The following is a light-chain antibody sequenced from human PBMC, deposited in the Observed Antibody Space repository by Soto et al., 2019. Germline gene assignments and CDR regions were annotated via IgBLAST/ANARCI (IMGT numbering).Light chain of an antibody. CDR1: QSVSSSY. J-gene: IGKJ2*01. CDR2: GAS. Sequence: EIVLTQSPGTLSLSPGERATHSCRASQSVSSSYLAWYQQKPGQAPRLLIYGASSRATGIPDRFSGSGSGTDFTLTISRLEPEDFAVYYCQQYRSSPYTFGQGTKLEIK. CDR3: QQYRSSPYT. V-gene: IGKV3-20*01.